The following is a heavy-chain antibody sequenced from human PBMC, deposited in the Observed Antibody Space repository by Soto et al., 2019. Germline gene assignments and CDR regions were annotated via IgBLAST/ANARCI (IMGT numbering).Heavy chain of an antibody. D-gene: IGHD2-2*02. Sequence: TLSLTCTVSVGSISSGGYYWSWIRQHPGKGLEWIGYIYYSGSTYYNPSLKSRVTISVDTSKNQFSLKLSSVTAADTAVYYRARAIVVVPAAINWFDPWGQGTLVTVSS. J-gene: IGHJ5*02. CDR2: IYYSGST. V-gene: IGHV4-31*03. CDR1: VGSISSGGYY. CDR3: ARAIVVVPAAINWFDP.